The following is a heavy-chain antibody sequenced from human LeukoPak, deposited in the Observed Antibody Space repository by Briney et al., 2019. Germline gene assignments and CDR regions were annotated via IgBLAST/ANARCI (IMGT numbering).Heavy chain of an antibody. CDR3: ATDIRKAGSDPRLDGYYYYGMDV. V-gene: IGHV1-24*01. CDR2: FDPEDGET. J-gene: IGHJ6*02. Sequence: ASVKVSCKVSGYTLTELSIHWVRQAPGKGLEWMGGFDPEDGETIYAQKFQGRVTMTEDTSTDTAYMELSSLRSEDTAVYYCATDIRKAGSDPRLDGYYYYGMDVWGQGTTVTVSS. D-gene: IGHD3-10*01. CDR1: GYTLTELS.